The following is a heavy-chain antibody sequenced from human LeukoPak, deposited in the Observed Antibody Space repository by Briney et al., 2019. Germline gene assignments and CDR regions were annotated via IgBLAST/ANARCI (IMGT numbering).Heavy chain of an antibody. V-gene: IGHV4-34*01. J-gene: IGHJ4*02. Sequence: PSETLSLTCTVSGGSISSYYWSWIRQPPGKGLEWIGEINHSGSTNYNPSLKSRVTISVDTSKNQFSLKLSSVTAADTAVYYCARVRREYYFDYWGQGTLVTVSS. CDR1: GGSISSYY. D-gene: IGHD4-17*01. CDR2: INHSGST. CDR3: ARVRREYYFDY.